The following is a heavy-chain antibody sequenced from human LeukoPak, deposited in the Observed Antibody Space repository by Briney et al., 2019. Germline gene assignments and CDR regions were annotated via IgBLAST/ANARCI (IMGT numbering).Heavy chain of an antibody. D-gene: IGHD3-16*01. CDR2: IYYSGST. J-gene: IGHJ4*02. CDR1: GGSISSYY. V-gene: IGHV4-59*08. Sequence: SETLSLTCTVSGGSISSYYWSWIRQPPGEGLEWIGYIYYSGSTNYNPSLKSRVTISVDTSKNQFSLKLSSVTAADTAVYYCARFTFGGVVDYWGQGTLVTVSS. CDR3: ARFTFGGVVDY.